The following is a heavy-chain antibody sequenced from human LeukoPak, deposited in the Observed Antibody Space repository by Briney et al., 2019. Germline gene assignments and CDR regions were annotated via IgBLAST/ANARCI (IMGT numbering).Heavy chain of an antibody. J-gene: IGHJ5*02. Sequence: ASVKVSCKASGYTFTDYYMHWVRQAPGQGLEWMGWINPNSGTTRYAQKFQGRVTMTRDTSISTVYMELSRLRSDDTAVYYCARLKSTISSGWFDPWGQGTLVTVSS. CDR2: INPNSGTT. V-gene: IGHV1-2*02. D-gene: IGHD6-6*01. CDR3: ARLKSTISSGWFDP. CDR1: GYTFTDYY.